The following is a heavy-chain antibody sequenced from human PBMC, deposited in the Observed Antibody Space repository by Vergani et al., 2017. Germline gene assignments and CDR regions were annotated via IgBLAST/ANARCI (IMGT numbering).Heavy chain of an antibody. Sequence: QVQLQESGPGLVKPSETLSLTCTVSGGSISSGGYYWSWIRQHPGKGLEWIGYIYYSGSTYYNPSLKSRVTISVDTSKNQFSLKLSSVTAADTAVYYCAREGPAGSYHQFDYWGQGTLVTVSS. CDR2: IYYSGST. V-gene: IGHV4-31*03. CDR1: GGSISSGGYY. J-gene: IGHJ4*02. CDR3: AREGPAGSYHQFDY. D-gene: IGHD3-10*01.